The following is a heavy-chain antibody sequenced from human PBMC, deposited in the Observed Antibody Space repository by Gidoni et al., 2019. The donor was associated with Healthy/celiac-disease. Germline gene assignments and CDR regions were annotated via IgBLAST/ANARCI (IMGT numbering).Heavy chain of an antibody. V-gene: IGHV3-21*01. CDR1: GFTFSSYS. J-gene: IGHJ3*02. CDR2: ISSSSSYI. D-gene: IGHD4-17*01. Sequence: EVQLVESGGGLVKPGGSLRRSCATSGFTFSSYSMNWVRQAPGKGLEWVSSISSSSSYIYYADSVKGRFTISRDNAKNSLYLQMTSLRAEDTAVSYCARDNNDYGDYVEAFDIWGQGTMVTVSS. CDR3: ARDNNDYGDYVEAFDI.